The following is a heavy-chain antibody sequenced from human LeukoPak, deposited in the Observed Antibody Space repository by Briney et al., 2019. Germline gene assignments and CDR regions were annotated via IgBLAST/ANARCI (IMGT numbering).Heavy chain of an antibody. J-gene: IGHJ4*02. D-gene: IGHD3-10*01. Sequence: ASVKVSCKASGYTFTSYGISWVRQAPGQGLEWMGWISAYNGNTNYAQKLQGRVTMTTDTSTSTAYMELRSLGSDDTAVYYCARAHLLYGSGSYLFDYWGQGTLVTVSS. CDR1: GYTFTSYG. V-gene: IGHV1-18*01. CDR2: ISAYNGNT. CDR3: ARAHLLYGSGSYLFDY.